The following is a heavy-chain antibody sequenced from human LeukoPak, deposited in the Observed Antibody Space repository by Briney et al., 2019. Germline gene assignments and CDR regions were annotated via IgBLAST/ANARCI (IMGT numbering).Heavy chain of an antibody. CDR2: ISGSGGST. V-gene: IGHV3-23*01. Sequence: GGSLRLSCAASGFTFSSYGMSWVRQAPGKGLEWVSAISGSGGSTYYADSVKGRFTISRDNSKNTLYLQMNSLRAEDTAVYYCAKDPYSSGWYWIRRDYYYYYYMDVWGKGTTVTISS. CDR1: GFTFSSYG. J-gene: IGHJ6*03. CDR3: AKDPYSSGWYWIRRDYYYYYYMDV. D-gene: IGHD6-19*01.